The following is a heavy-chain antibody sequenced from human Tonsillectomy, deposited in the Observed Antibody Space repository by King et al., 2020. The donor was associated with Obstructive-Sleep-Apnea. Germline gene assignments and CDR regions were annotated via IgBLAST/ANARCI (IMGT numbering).Heavy chain of an antibody. Sequence: VQLVQSGGGLVKPGGSLRLSCAPSGFTFSSYSMNWVRQAPGKGLEWVSSISSSSIYIYYADSVKGRFTISRDNAKNSLYLQTNSLRAEDTAVYYCARDRSSGGYGMDVWGQGTTVTVSS. J-gene: IGHJ6*02. CDR2: ISSSSIYI. CDR3: ARDRSSGGYGMDV. V-gene: IGHV3-21*01. CDR1: GFTFSSYS. D-gene: IGHD6-19*01.